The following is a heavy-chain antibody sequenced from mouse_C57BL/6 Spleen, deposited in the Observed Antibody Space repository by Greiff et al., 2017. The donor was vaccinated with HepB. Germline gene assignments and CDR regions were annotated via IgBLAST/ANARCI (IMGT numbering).Heavy chain of an antibody. D-gene: IGHD1-3*01. CDR3: ASYYGCSYCYAMDY. CDR2: IRNKANGYTT. Sequence: EVMLVESGGGLVQPGGSLSLSCAASGFTFTDYYMSWVRQPPGKALEWLGFIRNKANGYTTEYSASVKGRFTISRDNSQSILYLQMNALRAEDSANYDCASYYGCSYCYAMDYWGQGTSVTVSS. V-gene: IGHV7-3*01. CDR1: GFTFTDYY. J-gene: IGHJ4*01.